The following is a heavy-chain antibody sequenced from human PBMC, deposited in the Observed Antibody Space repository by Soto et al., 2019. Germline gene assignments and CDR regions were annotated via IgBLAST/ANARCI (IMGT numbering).Heavy chain of an antibody. D-gene: IGHD6-19*01. CDR3: ARHLSGAVAAYNWFDP. CDR2: IYYSGST. Sequence: SETLSLTCTVSGGSISSSSYYWGWIRQPPGKGLEWIGSIYYSGSTYYNPSLKSRVTISVDTSKNQFSLKLSSVTAADTAVYYCARHLSGAVAAYNWFDPWGQGTLVTVSS. V-gene: IGHV4-39*01. J-gene: IGHJ5*02. CDR1: GGSISSSSYY.